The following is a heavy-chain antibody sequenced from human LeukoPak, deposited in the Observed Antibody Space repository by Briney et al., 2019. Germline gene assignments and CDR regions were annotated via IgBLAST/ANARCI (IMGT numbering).Heavy chain of an antibody. CDR2: INHSGST. V-gene: IGHV4-34*01. Sequence: SETLSLTCAVYGGSFSGYYWSWIRQPPGKGLEWIGEINHSGSTNYNPSLKSRVTISVDTSKNQFSLKPSSVTAADTAVYYCARLPGIAARPSLYYYMDVWGKGTTDTVSS. D-gene: IGHD6-25*01. CDR1: GGSFSGYY. J-gene: IGHJ6*03. CDR3: ARLPGIAARPSLYYYMDV.